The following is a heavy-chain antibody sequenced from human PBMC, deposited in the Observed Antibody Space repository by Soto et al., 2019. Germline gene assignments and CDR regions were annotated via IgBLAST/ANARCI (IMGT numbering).Heavy chain of an antibody. CDR3: SRSLNS. CDR2: INPDGSEK. V-gene: IGHV3-7*01. CDR1: GFTFSSFW. J-gene: IGHJ4*02. Sequence: PGGSRRRSWAASGFTFSSFWMDWVRQAPGKGLEWVANINPDGSEKHYVDSVKGRFTISRDNAKNSLYLQMSSLTAEDSALYYCSRSLNSWGQGARVTVSS.